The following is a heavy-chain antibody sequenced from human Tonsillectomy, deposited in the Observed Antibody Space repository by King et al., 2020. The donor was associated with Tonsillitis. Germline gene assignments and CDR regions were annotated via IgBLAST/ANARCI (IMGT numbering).Heavy chain of an antibody. CDR2: IYTTGST. V-gene: IGHV4-61*02. Sequence: VQLQESGPGLVKPSQTLSLTCTVSGGSISSGSYYWSWIRQPAGKGLEWIGRIYTTGSTNYNPSLKSRVTMSVDTSKNLFSLKLSSVTAADTAVYYCAREKDSSSLDYYFDYWGQGTLVTVSS. J-gene: IGHJ4*02. CDR3: AREKDSSSLDYYFDY. CDR1: GGSISSGSYY. D-gene: IGHD6-13*01.